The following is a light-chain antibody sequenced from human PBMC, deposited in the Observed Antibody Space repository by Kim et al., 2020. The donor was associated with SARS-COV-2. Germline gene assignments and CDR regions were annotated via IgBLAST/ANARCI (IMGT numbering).Light chain of an antibody. Sequence: SYLLTQSPSVSVAPGKTATITCGGEDIATKGVHWYQQKSGQAPVLVIYSDTDRPLGIPERFSGFSSGNTATLTISRVEAGDEADYYCQVWDSRSDHVVFGGGTKLTVL. CDR2: SDT. J-gene: IGLJ2*01. CDR1: DIATKG. CDR3: QVWDSRSDHVV. V-gene: IGLV3-21*04.